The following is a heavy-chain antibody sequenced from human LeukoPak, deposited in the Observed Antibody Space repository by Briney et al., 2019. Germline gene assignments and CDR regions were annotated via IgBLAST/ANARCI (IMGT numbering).Heavy chain of an antibody. CDR1: GFTFSSYG. CDR2: IWYDGSNK. CDR3: ARDYCSSTSCYGIDP. V-gene: IGHV3-33*01. J-gene: IGHJ5*02. Sequence: TGGSLRLSCAASGFTFSSYGMHWVRQAPGKGLEWVAVIWYDGSNKYYADSVKGRFTISRDNSKNTLYLQMNSMRAEDTAVYYGARDYCSSTSCYGIDPWGQGTLVTVSS. D-gene: IGHD2-2*01.